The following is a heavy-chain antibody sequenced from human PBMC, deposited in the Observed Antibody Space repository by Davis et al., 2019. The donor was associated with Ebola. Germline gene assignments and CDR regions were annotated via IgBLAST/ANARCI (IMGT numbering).Heavy chain of an antibody. J-gene: IGHJ4*02. CDR3: ARDGNWNGAEYFDY. D-gene: IGHD1-1*01. Sequence: SETLSLTCAVYGGSFSGYYWGWIRQPPGKGLEWIGSIYHNGNSYYNPSLKSRVTISVDTSKNHFSLKLRSVTAADTAVYYCARDGNWNGAEYFDYWGQGTLVTVSS. CDR1: GGSFSGYY. V-gene: IGHV4-38-2*02. CDR2: IYHNGNS.